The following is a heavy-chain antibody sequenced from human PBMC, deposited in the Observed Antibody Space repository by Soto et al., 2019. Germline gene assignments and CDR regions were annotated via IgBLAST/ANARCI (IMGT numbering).Heavy chain of an antibody. CDR1: GFSLSTSGVG. D-gene: IGHD4-17*01. CDR2: IYWDDDK. J-gene: IGHJ4*02. V-gene: IGHV2-5*02. Sequence: SGPTLVNPTQTLTLTCTFSGFSLSTSGVGVGWIRQPPGKALEWLALIYWDDDKRYSPSLKDRLAISKDTSGNQVVLTITNIDPGDSATYFCAHAGDYDLLTFDHWGPGTLVTVSS. CDR3: AHAGDYDLLTFDH.